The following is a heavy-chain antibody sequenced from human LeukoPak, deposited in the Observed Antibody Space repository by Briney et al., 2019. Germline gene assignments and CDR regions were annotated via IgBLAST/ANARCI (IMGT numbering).Heavy chain of an antibody. CDR2: ISSNGGST. CDR3: ARGTGTTDY. Sequence: GGSLRLSCAASGFTFSNYAMHWVRQAPGKGLEYVSVISSNGGSTYYANSVKGRFTISRDNSKNTVYLQMGSLSTEDMAIYYCARGTGTTDYWGQGTLVTVSS. D-gene: IGHD1-7*01. V-gene: IGHV3-64*01. J-gene: IGHJ4*02. CDR1: GFTFSNYA.